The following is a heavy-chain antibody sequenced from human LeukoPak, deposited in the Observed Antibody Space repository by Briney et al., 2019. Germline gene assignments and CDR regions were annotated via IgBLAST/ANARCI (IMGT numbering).Heavy chain of an antibody. D-gene: IGHD2-15*01. CDR1: GFTFSIYW. CDR3: ASTTCSAGSCYNRESFDY. CDR2: IKQDGSEK. V-gene: IGHV3-7*01. Sequence: AGGSLRLSRAASGFTFSIYWMSWVRQAPGKGLEWVANIKQDGSEKNYVDSVKGRFTISRDNAKNSIFLQMDSLRAEDTAFYYCASTTCSAGSCYNRESFDYWGQGALVTVSS. J-gene: IGHJ4*02.